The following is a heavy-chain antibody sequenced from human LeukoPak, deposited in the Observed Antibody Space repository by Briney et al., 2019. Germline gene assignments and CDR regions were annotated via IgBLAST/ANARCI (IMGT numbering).Heavy chain of an antibody. D-gene: IGHD4-23*01. Sequence: GGSLRLACADSGFTFSSYEMNWVPQAPGKGLEWVANIKQDGSERYYVDSVKGRFTISRDNAKNSLYLQMNSLRAEDTAVYYCATAVGRLSYMDVWGKGTTVTVSS. V-gene: IGHV3-7*04. CDR2: IKQDGSER. J-gene: IGHJ6*03. CDR1: GFTFSSYE. CDR3: ATAVGRLSYMDV.